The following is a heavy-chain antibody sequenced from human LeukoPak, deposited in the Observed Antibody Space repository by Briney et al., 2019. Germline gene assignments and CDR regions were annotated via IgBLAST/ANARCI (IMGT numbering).Heavy chain of an antibody. Sequence: GGSLRLSCAASGFTFSSYWMSWVRQAPGKGLEWVANIKQDGSEKYYVDSVKGRSTITRDNAKTSLYLQMNSLRAEDTAVYYCARAPYYGSGGVAFDIWGQGAIVTVSS. CDR1: GFTFSSYW. V-gene: IGHV3-7*01. D-gene: IGHD3-10*01. CDR2: IKQDGSEK. J-gene: IGHJ3*02. CDR3: ARAPYYGSGGVAFDI.